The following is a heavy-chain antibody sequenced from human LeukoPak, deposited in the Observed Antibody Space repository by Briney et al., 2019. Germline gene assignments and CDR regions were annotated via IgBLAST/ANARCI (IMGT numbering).Heavy chain of an antibody. V-gene: IGHV4-59*01. CDR3: ARDYGSGYNWFDP. CDR2: IYYSGST. J-gene: IGHJ5*02. Sequence: KPSETLSLTCTVSGGSISSYYWSWIRQPPGKGRECIGYIYYSGSTNYNPSPKSRVTISVDTSKNQFSLKLSSVTAADTAVYYCARDYGSGYNWFDPWGQGTLVTVPS. D-gene: IGHD3-10*01. CDR1: GGSISSYY.